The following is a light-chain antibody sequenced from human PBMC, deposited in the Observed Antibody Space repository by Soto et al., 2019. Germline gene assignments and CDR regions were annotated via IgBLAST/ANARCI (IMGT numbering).Light chain of an antibody. J-gene: IGKJ5*01. CDR1: QSVSSN. V-gene: IGKV3-15*01. Sequence: EIVMTQSPATLSVSPGERATLSCMASQSVSSNLAWYQQKPGQAPRLLIYGASTRATGIPARFSGSGSGTEFTLTISSLQSEDFAVYYCQQYNNWPPYTFGQGTRPEIK. CDR3: QQYNNWPPYT. CDR2: GAS.